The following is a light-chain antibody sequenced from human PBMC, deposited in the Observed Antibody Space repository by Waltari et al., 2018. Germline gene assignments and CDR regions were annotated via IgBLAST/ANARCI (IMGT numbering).Light chain of an antibody. Sequence: QSALTQPPSASGSPGQSVTISCTGTSSDIGSYNYVSWYQQYPGKAPKFLIYDVTKRPTGVPDRFSGSKSGNTASLTVSGLQAEDEADYYCSSYAGSNNYVFGTGTKVTVL. CDR2: DVT. CDR3: SSYAGSNNYV. CDR1: SSDIGSYNY. J-gene: IGLJ1*01. V-gene: IGLV2-8*01.